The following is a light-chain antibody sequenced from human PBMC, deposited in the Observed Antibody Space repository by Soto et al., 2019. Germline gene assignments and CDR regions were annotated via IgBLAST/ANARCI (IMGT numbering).Light chain of an antibody. J-gene: IGLJ1*01. CDR1: NIGGKS. V-gene: IGLV3-21*02. CDR2: DDS. Sequence: ELAQPPSVSVAPGQTARITCGGNNIGGKSVHWYQQKPGQAPVLVVYDDSDRPSGIPERFSGSNSVNTATLTISRVAAGDEADYYCQVWESGRGVFGTGTKVTVL. CDR3: QVWESGRGV.